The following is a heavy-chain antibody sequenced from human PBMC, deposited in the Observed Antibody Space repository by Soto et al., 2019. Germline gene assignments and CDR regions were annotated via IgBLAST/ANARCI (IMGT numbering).Heavy chain of an antibody. CDR1: GGSISSSSYY. V-gene: IGHV4-39*01. CDR3: SRGSYYYDNSGYYYAY. Sequence: KPSETLSLTCTVSGGSISSSSYYWGWIRQPPGKGLEWIGSIYYTGTTYYSPSLKSRVTISVDTSKNQVSLKLSSVTAADTAVYFCSRGSYYYDNSGYYYAYWGQGTLVTVPS. CDR2: IYYTGTT. D-gene: IGHD3-22*01. J-gene: IGHJ4*02.